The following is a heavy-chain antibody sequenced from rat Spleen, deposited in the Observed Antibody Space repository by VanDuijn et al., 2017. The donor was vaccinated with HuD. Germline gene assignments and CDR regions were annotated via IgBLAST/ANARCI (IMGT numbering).Heavy chain of an antibody. J-gene: IGHJ3*01. D-gene: IGHD1-11*01. CDR1: GFTFSSAW. V-gene: IGHV6-6*01. Sequence: EVQVLESGGGLVQPGNSLKLSCATSGFTFSSAWMYWYRQFPEKRLEWVARIKAKSNNYASDYTESVKGRFTISRDDSKSSIYLQMNNLKEEDTAIYYCTTEGRFAYWGQGTLVTVSS. CDR3: TTEGRFAY. CDR2: IKAKSNNYAS.